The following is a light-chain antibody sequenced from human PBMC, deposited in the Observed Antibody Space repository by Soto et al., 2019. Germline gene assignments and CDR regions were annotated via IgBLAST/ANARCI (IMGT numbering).Light chain of an antibody. Sequence: QSVLTQPPSVSGAPGQRVTISCTGSSSNIGAGYDVHWYQQLPGTAPKLLIYGNSNRPSGVPDRFSGSKSGTSASLAITGLQAEDEADYYCQSYDSSLSGPGRVVFCGGTKLTVL. CDR1: SSNIGAGYD. CDR2: GNS. J-gene: IGLJ2*01. V-gene: IGLV1-40*01. CDR3: QSYDSSLSGPGRVV.